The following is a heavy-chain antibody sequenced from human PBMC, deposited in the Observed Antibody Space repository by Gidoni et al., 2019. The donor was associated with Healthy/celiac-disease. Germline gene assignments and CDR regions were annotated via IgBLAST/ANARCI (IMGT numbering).Heavy chain of an antibody. CDR2: IYSGGST. J-gene: IGHJ6*02. Sequence: EVQLVESGGGLVQPGGSLRLSCAASGFTVSSNYMSWVRQAPGKGLEWVSVIYSGGSTYYADSVKGRFTISRDNSKNTLYLQMNSLRAEDTAVYYCARDTPSYDPEGPLRGMDVWGQGTTVTVSS. CDR1: GFTVSSNY. CDR3: ARDTPSYDPEGPLRGMDV. D-gene: IGHD5-12*01. V-gene: IGHV3-66*01.